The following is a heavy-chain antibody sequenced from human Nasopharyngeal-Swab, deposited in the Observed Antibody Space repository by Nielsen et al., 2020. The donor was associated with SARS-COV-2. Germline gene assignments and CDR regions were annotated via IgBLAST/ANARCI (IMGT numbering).Heavy chain of an antibody. Sequence: SETLSLTCAVSGGSISSSNWWSWVRQPPGKGLAWIGEIYHSGSTNYNPSLKSRVTISVDKSKNQFSLKLSSVTAADTAVYYCARDITIFGVVIGFDYWGQGTLVTVSS. V-gene: IGHV4-4*02. CDR2: IYHSGST. D-gene: IGHD3-3*01. J-gene: IGHJ4*02. CDR1: GGSISSSNW. CDR3: ARDITIFGVVIGFDY.